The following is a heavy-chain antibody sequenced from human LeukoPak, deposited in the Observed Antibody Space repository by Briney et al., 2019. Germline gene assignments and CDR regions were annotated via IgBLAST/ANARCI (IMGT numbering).Heavy chain of an antibody. CDR2: INHSGST. Sequence: SETLSLTCAVYGGSFSGYYWSWIRRPPGKGLEWIGEINHSGSTNYNPSLKSRVTISVDTSKNQFSLKLSSVTAADTAVYYCARDVGSGSYFWFDPWGQGTLVTVSS. CDR1: GGSFSGYY. J-gene: IGHJ5*02. D-gene: IGHD1-26*01. CDR3: ARDVGSGSYFWFDP. V-gene: IGHV4-34*01.